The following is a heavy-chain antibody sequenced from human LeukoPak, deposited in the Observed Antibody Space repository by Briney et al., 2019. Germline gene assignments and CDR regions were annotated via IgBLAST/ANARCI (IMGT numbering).Heavy chain of an antibody. J-gene: IGHJ4*02. CDR2: IKRKTDGGTT. CDR3: TTAVVVTGFDY. CDR1: GFTFSNAW. D-gene: IGHD2-21*02. V-gene: IGHV3-15*01. Sequence: GGSLRLSCAASGFTFSNAWMTWVRQTPGMGLEWVGRIKRKTDGGTTDYAAPVKGRFNISRDDSKNTVYLQMNSLKTEDTAVYYCTTAVVVTGFDYWGQGTLVSVSS.